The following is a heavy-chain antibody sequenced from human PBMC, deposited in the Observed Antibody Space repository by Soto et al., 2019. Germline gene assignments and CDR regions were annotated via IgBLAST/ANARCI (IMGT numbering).Heavy chain of an antibody. D-gene: IGHD3-22*01. V-gene: IGHV1-46*01. CDR3: ARDRTVVVVITTVPGAFDI. CDR1: GYTFTSYY. Sequence: ASVKVSCKASGYTFTSYYMHWVRQAPGQGLEWMGIINPSGGSTSYAQKFQGRVTMTRDTSTSTVYMELSSLRSEDTAVYYCARDRTVVVVITTVPGAFDIWGQGTMVTVSS. CDR2: INPSGGST. J-gene: IGHJ3*02.